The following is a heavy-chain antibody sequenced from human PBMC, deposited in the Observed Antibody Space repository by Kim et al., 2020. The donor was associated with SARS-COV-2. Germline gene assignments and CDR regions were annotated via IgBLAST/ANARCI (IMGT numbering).Heavy chain of an antibody. CDR1: GFTFDDYA. CDR2: ISWNSGTI. CDR3: AKHIYGDYVDYYYYCMDV. V-gene: IGHV3-9*01. J-gene: IGHJ6*02. Sequence: GGSLRLSCAASGFTFDDYAMHWVRQAPGKGLEWVSGISWNSGTIGYADSVKGRFTISRDNAKNSLYLQMNSLRAEDTALYYCAKHIYGDYVDYYYYCMDVGGQGTTVTVS. D-gene: IGHD4-17*01.